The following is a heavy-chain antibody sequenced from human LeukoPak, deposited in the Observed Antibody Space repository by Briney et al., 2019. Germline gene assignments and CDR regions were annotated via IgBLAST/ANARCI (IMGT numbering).Heavy chain of an antibody. CDR1: GFTFSRYG. J-gene: IGHJ4*02. Sequence: GRSLRLSCAASGFTFSRYGMHWVRQAPGKGLEWVSLISYDGSNEYYADSVKGRFTISRDDSKNTHYLQMNSLRAEDTAVYYCARDLWGSSNSRYLDSWGQGTLVTVSS. D-gene: IGHD3-16*01. CDR3: ARDLWGSSNSRYLDS. V-gene: IGHV3-33*01. CDR2: ISYDGSNE.